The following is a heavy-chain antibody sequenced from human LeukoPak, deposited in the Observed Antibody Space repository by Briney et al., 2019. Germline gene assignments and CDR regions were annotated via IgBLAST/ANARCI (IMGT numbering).Heavy chain of an antibody. D-gene: IGHD5-18*01. Sequence: PGGSLRLSCAASGFTFNSYTMNWVRQAPGKGLEWVSSITTTSSYVYYADSVKGRFTISRDNSKNTVYLQVNSLRAEDTALYYCAQDRAYIQFYFWGQGTLVTVSS. V-gene: IGHV3-21*04. CDR3: AQDRAYIQFYF. J-gene: IGHJ4*02. CDR2: ITTTSSYV. CDR1: GFTFNSYT.